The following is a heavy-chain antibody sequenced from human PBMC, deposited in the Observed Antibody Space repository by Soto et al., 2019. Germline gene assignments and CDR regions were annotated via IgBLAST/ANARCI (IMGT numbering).Heavy chain of an antibody. V-gene: IGHV3-23*01. CDR1: GFTFSSYA. CDR2: ISGSGGST. J-gene: IGHJ6*03. Sequence: EVQLLESGGGLVQPGGSLRLSCAASGFTFSSYAMSWVRQAPGKGLEWVSGISGSGGSTYSADSVKGRFTISRDTAKNTLYLQMNSLRAEDTAVYYCAKESHPRIQVWERDYYYSMDVWGKGTTVTVSS. CDR3: AKESHPRIQVWERDYYYSMDV. D-gene: IGHD5-18*01.